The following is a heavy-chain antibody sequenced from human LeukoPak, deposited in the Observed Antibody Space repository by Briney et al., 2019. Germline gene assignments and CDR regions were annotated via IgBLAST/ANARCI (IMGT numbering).Heavy chain of an antibody. CDR2: IGSGGVGT. J-gene: IGHJ3*01. D-gene: IGHD1-26*01. Sequence: GGSLRLSCAASGFTFSSYAMSWVRQAPGKGLEWVSGIGSGGVGTYYTDSVKGRFTISRDNSKNTLYLQMNSLRAEDTAVYYCAKDRGFSGSSTFDFWGQGTMVTVSS. V-gene: IGHV3-23*01. CDR1: GFTFSSYA. CDR3: AKDRGFSGSSTFDF.